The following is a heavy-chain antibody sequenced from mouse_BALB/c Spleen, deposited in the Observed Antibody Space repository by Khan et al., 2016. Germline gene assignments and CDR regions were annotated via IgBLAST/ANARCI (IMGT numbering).Heavy chain of an antibody. CDR1: GYSITSDYA. J-gene: IGHJ2*01. CDR2: ISYRGSN. D-gene: IGHD6-1*01. CDR3: AHRHLYVDY. Sequence: EVQLQESGPGLVKPSQSLSLTCTVTGYSITSDYAWNWIRQFPGNKLEWMGYISYRGSNSKNKSLKSRISITRDTSKNQFFLQLNSVTTEDSATYSCAHRHLYVDYWGQATTLTVSS. V-gene: IGHV3-2*02.